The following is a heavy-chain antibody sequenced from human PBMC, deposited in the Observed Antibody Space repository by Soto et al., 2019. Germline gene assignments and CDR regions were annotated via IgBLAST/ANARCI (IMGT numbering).Heavy chain of an antibody. CDR1: GFPLSSYA. CDR3: AISTMVRGVYFDY. Sequence: GGSLRLSCAASGFPLSSYAMHWVRQSPGKGLEWVAVISYDGARKNYADSVKGRFTISRDNSKNTLYLQMNSLRAEDTAVYYCAISTMVRGVYFDYWGQGTLVTVSS. J-gene: IGHJ4*02. CDR2: ISYDGARK. V-gene: IGHV3-30*07. D-gene: IGHD3-10*01.